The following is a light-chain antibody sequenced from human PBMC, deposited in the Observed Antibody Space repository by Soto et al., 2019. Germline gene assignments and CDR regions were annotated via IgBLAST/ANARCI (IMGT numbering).Light chain of an antibody. V-gene: IGLV2-8*01. CDR3: SSYAGSKNDWV. Sequence: QSVLTQPPSASGSPGQSVAISCTGTSSDVGGFNYVSWYQQHPGKAPKLMIYDVSKRPSGVPDRFSGSKSGNTASLTVSGLQAEDGADYYCSSYAGSKNDWVFGGGTKLTVL. CDR1: SSDVGGFNY. J-gene: IGLJ3*02. CDR2: DVS.